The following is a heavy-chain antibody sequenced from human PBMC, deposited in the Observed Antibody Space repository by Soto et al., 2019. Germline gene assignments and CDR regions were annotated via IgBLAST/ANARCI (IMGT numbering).Heavy chain of an antibody. V-gene: IGHV3-74*01. J-gene: IGHJ2*01. CDR2: ITNDGTDT. Sequence: EVQLVDSGGGLVQPGGSLRLSCAASGYVFSSYWMHWVRQVPGKGPVWVSRITNDGTDTSYADFVNGRFTISRDNAKSTLYLQMNSLSVEDTAVYFCARGVQGSRQFDLWGRGTLVTVSS. CDR1: GYVFSSYW. CDR3: ARGVQGSRQFDL.